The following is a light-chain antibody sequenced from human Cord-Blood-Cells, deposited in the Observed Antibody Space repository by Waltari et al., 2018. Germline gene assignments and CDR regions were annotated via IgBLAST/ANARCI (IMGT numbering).Light chain of an antibody. V-gene: IGKV3-15*01. CDR1: KSVGSN. CDR3: QQYNNWLT. J-gene: IGKJ2*01. Sequence: EIVMTQSPATLSVSPGERATLSCRASKSVGSNLAWYQQKPGQAPRLLIYGASTRATGIPARFSGSGSGTEFTLTISSLQSEDFAVYYCQQYNNWLTFGQGTKLEIK. CDR2: GAS.